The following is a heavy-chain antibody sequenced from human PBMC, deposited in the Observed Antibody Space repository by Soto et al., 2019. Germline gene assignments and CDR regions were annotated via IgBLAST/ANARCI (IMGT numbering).Heavy chain of an antibody. J-gene: IGHJ5*02. D-gene: IGHD3-3*01. CDR2: INHSGST. CDR1: GGSFSGYY. CDR3: ARGTIFGVPPNWFDP. V-gene: IGHV4-34*01. Sequence: PSETLSLTCAGYGGSFSGYYWSWIRQPPGKGLEWIGEINHSGSTNYNPSLKSRVTISVDTSKNQFSLKLSSVTAADTAVYYCARGTIFGVPPNWFDPWGQGTLVTVSS.